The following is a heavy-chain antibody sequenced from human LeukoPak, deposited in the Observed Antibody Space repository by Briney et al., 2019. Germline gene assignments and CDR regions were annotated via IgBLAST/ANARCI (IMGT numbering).Heavy chain of an antibody. CDR2: INHSGST. J-gene: IGHJ6*02. V-gene: IGHV4-34*01. D-gene: IGHD4-11*01. Sequence: SETLSLTCAVYGGSFSGYYWSWIRQPPGKGLEWIGEINHSGSTNYNPSLKSRVTISVDTSTNQFSLKLSSVTAADTAVYYCARGRSNYYYYGMDVWGQGTTVTVSS. CDR3: ARGRSNYYYYGMDV. CDR1: GGSFSGYY.